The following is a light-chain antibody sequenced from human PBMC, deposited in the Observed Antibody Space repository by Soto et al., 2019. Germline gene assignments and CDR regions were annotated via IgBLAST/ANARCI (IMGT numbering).Light chain of an antibody. J-gene: IGKJ2*01. CDR3: QQRVNWPPT. CDR2: DVS. Sequence: EIVLTQSPATLSLSPGERATLSCRASQSFSNYLAWYQQKPGQAPRLLIYDVSNRATDIPARFSGSGSGTDFTLTISRLEPEDFAVYYCQQRVNWPPTFGQGTKVQI. CDR1: QSFSNY. V-gene: IGKV3-11*01.